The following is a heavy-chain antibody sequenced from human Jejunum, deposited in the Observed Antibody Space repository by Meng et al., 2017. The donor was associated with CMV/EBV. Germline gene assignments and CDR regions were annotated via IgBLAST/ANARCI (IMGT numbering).Heavy chain of an antibody. Sequence: QVKWVGPGLVKPSQTLSLPWSVSVGSIGSGDYYWSWIRQPPGKGLEWIGYIHDTGSTYYNPSLKSRVDISLGTSRNHFSLTLSSVTAEDTAVYFCARGSIFVSFDSWGQGTLVTVSS. CDR1: VGSIGSGDYY. CDR2: IHDTGST. V-gene: IGHV4-30-4*08. J-gene: IGHJ4*02. CDR3: ARGSIFVSFDS. D-gene: IGHD3-3*01.